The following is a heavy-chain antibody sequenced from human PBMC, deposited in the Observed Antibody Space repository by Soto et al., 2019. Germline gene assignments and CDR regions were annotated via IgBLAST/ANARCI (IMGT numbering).Heavy chain of an antibody. J-gene: IGHJ6*02. CDR1: GGSISTYY. D-gene: IGHD3-22*01. Sequence: SETLSVTCTVSGGSISTYYWSWIRQPPGKGLEWIGYIYYSGSTNYNPSLKSRVTISVDTSKNQFSLKLSSVTAADTAVYYCAIGGYYDRSGYSMDVWGQGTTVT. CDR2: IYYSGST. V-gene: IGHV4-59*12. CDR3: AIGGYYDRSGYSMDV.